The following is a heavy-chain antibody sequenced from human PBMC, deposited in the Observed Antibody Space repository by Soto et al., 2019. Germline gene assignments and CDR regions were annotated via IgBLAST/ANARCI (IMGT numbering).Heavy chain of an antibody. J-gene: IGHJ4*02. CDR3: AKDLVFVVGATPNGAENFDY. V-gene: IGHV3-23*01. Sequence: GGSLRLSCAASGFTFSSYAMSWVRQAPGKGLEWVSAISGSGGSTYYADSVKGRFTISRDNSKNTLYLQMNSLRAEDTAVYYCAKDLVFVVGATPNGAENFDYWGQGTLVTVSS. CDR2: ISGSGGST. CDR1: GFTFSSYA. D-gene: IGHD1-26*01.